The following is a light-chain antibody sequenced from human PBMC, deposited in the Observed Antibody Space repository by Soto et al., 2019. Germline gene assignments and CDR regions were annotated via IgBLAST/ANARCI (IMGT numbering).Light chain of an antibody. V-gene: IGLV2-8*01. J-gene: IGLJ1*01. CDR2: EVN. CDR1: SSDVGFDNY. Sequence: QAVVTQPPSASGSPGQSVTISCTGTSSDVGFDNYVSWYQQHPGKAPKLIIYEVNKRPSGVPYRFSGSKSGNTASLTVSGLQAEDEAEYHCSSYAGRNTFVFGTGTKLTVL. CDR3: SSYAGRNTFV.